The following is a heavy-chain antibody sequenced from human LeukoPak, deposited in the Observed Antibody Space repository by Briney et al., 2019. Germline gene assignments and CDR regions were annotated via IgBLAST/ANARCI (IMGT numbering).Heavy chain of an antibody. CDR1: GYTFTSYY. Sequence: GAPVKVSCKASGYTFTSYYMHWVRPAPGQGLEWMGIINPSGGSTSYAQKFQGRVTMTRDTSTSAVYMELSSLRSEDTAVYYCALDYDSSGYKNWFDPWGQGTLVTVSS. J-gene: IGHJ5*02. V-gene: IGHV1-46*01. CDR2: INPSGGST. CDR3: ALDYDSSGYKNWFDP. D-gene: IGHD3-22*01.